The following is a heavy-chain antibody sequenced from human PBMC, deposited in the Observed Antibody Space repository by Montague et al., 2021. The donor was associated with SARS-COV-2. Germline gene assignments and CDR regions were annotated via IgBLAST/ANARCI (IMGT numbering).Heavy chain of an antibody. Sequence: SETLSLTCAVYGGSFSDYYWGWIRQPPGKGLEWMGEINHSGSTGXNPSLKSRVTISVDTSKNQFSLGLTSVTAADTAVYYCARERQGNYFHYYGLDVWGQGTTVTVSS. V-gene: IGHV4-34*01. CDR2: INHSGST. CDR1: GGSFSDYY. CDR3: ARERQGNYFHYYGLDV. J-gene: IGHJ6*02. D-gene: IGHD1-1*01.